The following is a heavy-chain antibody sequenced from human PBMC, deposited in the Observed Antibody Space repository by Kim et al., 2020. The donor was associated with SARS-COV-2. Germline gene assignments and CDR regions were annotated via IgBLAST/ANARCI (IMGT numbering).Heavy chain of an antibody. J-gene: IGHJ2*01. V-gene: IGHV1-69*06. CDR3: ARDSYDSSGYYFWYFDL. Sequence: SVKVSCKASGGTFSSYAISWVRQAPGQGLEWMGGIIPIFGTANYAQKFQGRVTITADKSTSTAYMELSSLRSEDTAVYYCARDSYDSSGYYFWYFDLWGRGTLVTVSS. CDR2: IIPIFGTA. CDR1: GGTFSSYA. D-gene: IGHD3-22*01.